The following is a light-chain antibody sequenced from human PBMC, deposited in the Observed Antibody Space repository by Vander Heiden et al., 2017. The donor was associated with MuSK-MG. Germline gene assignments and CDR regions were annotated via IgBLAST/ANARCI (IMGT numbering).Light chain of an antibody. CDR3: QQYSNWPLT. Sequence: ELVLTQSQGPLSLSPGERATLPCRPSQSVSSSYLAWYQQKPGQAPRLLIYGASSRATGIPDRFSGSGSGTDFTLTISRLEPEDFAVYYCQQYSNWPLTFGGGTKVEIK. V-gene: IGKV3-20*01. CDR2: GAS. J-gene: IGKJ4*02. CDR1: QSVSSSY.